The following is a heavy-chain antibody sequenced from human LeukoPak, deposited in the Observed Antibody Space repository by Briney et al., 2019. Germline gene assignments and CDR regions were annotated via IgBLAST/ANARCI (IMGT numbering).Heavy chain of an antibody. V-gene: IGHV4-4*07. D-gene: IGHD3-10*01. J-gene: IGHJ4*02. CDR2: IYTSGST. CDR1: GGSISGYY. Sequence: PSETLSLTCTVSGGSISGYYWSWIRQPAGKRLEWIGRIYTSGSTNYNPSLKSRVTMSVDTSKNQFSLKLSSVTAADTAVYYCAREVLPPEYYFDYWGQGTLVTVSS. CDR3: AREVLPPEYYFDY.